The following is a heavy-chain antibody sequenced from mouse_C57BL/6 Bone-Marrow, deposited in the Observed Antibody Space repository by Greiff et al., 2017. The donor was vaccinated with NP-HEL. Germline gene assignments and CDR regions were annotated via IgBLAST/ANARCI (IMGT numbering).Heavy chain of an antibody. CDR2: INPYTGAT. V-gene: IGHV1-20*01. J-gene: IGHJ2*01. CDR1: GYSFTGYF. CDR3: ARDYDNDVGD. Sequence: EVQLQQSGPELVKPGDSVKISCKASGYSFTGYFMNWVMQSHGKSLEWIGRINPYTGATFYNQKFKGKATLTVDKCSSTAHMERRSLTAEDSAFYDCARDYDNDVGDWGKGTTLTVSS. D-gene: IGHD2-4*01.